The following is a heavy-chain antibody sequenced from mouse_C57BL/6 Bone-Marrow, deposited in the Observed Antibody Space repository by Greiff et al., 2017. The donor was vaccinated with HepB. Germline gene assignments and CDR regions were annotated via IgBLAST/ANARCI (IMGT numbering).Heavy chain of an antibody. CDR3: ARGDYSNRYWYFDV. J-gene: IGHJ1*03. D-gene: IGHD2-5*01. CDR1: GYTFTTYP. Sequence: VQLQQSGAELVKPGASVKMSCKASGYTFTTYPIEWMKQNHGKSLEWIGNFHPYNDDTKYNEKFKGKATLTVEKSSSTVYLELSRLTSDDSAVYDCARGDYSNRYWYFDVWGTGTTVTVSS. V-gene: IGHV1-47*01. CDR2: FHPYNDDT.